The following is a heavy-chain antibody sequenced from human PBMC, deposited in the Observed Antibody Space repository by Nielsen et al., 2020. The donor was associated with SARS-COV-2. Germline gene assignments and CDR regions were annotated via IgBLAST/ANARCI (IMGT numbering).Heavy chain of an antibody. CDR2: IYPGDSDT. D-gene: IGHD2-15*01. CDR3: ARQGLGVGYCSGGSCPGDY. Sequence: GESLKISCKGSGYSFTSYWIGWVRQMPGKGLEWMGIIYPGDSDTRYSPSFQGQVTISADKSISTAYLQWSSLKASDTAMYYCARQGLGVGYCSGGSCPGDYWGQGTLVTVSS. J-gene: IGHJ4*02. CDR1: GYSFTSYW. V-gene: IGHV5-51*01.